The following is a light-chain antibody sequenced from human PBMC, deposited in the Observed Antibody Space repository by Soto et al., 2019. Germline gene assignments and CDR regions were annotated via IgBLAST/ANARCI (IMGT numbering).Light chain of an antibody. CDR3: ASYTGSITYV. Sequence: SALTQPASVSGSLGQSITISCTGTTSDVGGYNYVSWYQQHPGKAPILMIYEVTNRPSGVSNRFSGSKSGNTASLTISGLQVEDEAEYFCASYTGSITYVFGNGKKVTV. V-gene: IGLV2-14*01. CDR1: TSDVGGYNY. J-gene: IGLJ1*01. CDR2: EVT.